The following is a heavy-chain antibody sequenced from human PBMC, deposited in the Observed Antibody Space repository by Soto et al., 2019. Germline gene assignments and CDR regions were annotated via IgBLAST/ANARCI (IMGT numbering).Heavy chain of an antibody. CDR1: GGSFSGYY. J-gene: IGHJ6*03. CDR3: GRGGGRTGTVYYYYYYMDV. Sequence: PSETLSLTCAVYGGSFSGYYWSWIRQPPGKGLEWIGEINHSGSTNYNPSLKSRVTISVDTSKNQFSLKLSSVTAADTAVYYCGRGGGRTGTVYYYYYYMDVWGKGTTVTVSS. CDR2: INHSGST. V-gene: IGHV4-34*01. D-gene: IGHD1-1*01.